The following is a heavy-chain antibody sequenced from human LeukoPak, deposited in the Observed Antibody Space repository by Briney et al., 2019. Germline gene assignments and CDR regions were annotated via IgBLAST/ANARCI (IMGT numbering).Heavy chain of an antibody. V-gene: IGHV3-30*18. D-gene: IGHD4-17*01. CDR2: ISYDGSNK. CDR1: GFTFSSYG. CDR3: AKVGTTVTIGRRHNAFDI. J-gene: IGHJ3*02. Sequence: PGGSLRLSCAAPGFTFSSYGMHWVRQAPGKGLEWVAVISYDGSNKYYADSVKGRFTISRDNSKNTLYLQMNSLRAEDTAVYYCAKVGTTVTIGRRHNAFDIWGQGTMVTVSS.